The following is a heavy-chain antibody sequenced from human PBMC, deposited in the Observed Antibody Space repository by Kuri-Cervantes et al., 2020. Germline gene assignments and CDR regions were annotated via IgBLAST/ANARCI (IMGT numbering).Heavy chain of an antibody. V-gene: IGHV3-7*01. CDR3: ARAPKAEC. D-gene: IGHD3-3*01. CDR1: GFTFNNYW. J-gene: IGHJ4*02. Sequence: GESLKISCAASGFTFNNYWMTWVRQAPGRGMEWVANIKEDGSETSYVGSVKGRFATSRDNAKNSLYLQMDSLRAEDTAVYYCARAPKAECWGQGTLVTVSS. CDR2: IKEDGSET.